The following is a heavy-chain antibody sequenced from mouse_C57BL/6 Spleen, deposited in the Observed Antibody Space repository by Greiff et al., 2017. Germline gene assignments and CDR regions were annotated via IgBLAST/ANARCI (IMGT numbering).Heavy chain of an antibody. D-gene: IGHD2-4*01. CDR1: GFTFSSYG. CDR2: ISSGGSYT. J-gene: IGHJ4*01. V-gene: IGHV5-6*01. CDR3: ARPDDYDGSMDY. Sequence: EVQLVESGGDLVKPGGSLKLSCAASGFTFSSYGMSWVRQTPEKRLEWVATISSGGSYTYYPDSVKGRITISRDNAKNTLYLQMSILKSEDTAMYYCARPDDYDGSMDYWGQGTSVTVSS.